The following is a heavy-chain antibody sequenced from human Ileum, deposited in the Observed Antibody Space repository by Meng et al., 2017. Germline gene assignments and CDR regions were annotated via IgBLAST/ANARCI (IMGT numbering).Heavy chain of an antibody. CDR2: MYSSGNA. V-gene: IGHV4-31*03. CDR1: GGAVSDGEYY. J-gene: IGHJ5*01. CDR3: ARVYYDSSGLNWFDS. Sequence: GQLQGPGPGLAKPSPTLSRPCTVSGGAVSDGEYYGSWVRQHPGKGLECIGHMYSSGNAYYNPSLKSRVSMSVDTSKNQFSVRLSSVTAADTAIYYCARVYYDSSGLNWFDSWGQGTLVTVSS. D-gene: IGHD3-22*01.